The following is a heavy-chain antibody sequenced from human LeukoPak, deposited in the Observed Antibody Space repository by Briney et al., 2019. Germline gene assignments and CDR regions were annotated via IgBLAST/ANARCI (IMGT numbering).Heavy chain of an antibody. CDR2: ISWNSGSI. V-gene: IGHV3-9*01. CDR3: ARGLYDFWSGYGAYYFDY. Sequence: GRSLRLSCAASGFTFDDYAMHWVRQAPGKGLEWVSGISWNSGSIGYVDSVKGRFTISRDNAKNSLYLQMNSLRAEDTAVYYCARGLYDFWSGYGAYYFDYWGQGTLVTVSS. CDR1: GFTFDDYA. D-gene: IGHD3-3*01. J-gene: IGHJ4*02.